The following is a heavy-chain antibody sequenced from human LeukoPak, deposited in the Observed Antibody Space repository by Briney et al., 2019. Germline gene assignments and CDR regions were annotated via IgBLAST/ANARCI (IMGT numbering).Heavy chain of an antibody. Sequence: GGSLRLSCAASGFTFSDYSMRWIRQAPGKGLEWVSYISSGRTDTNYADSVKGRFTISRDTAKNSLYLQMNSLRAEDTAIYYCARGVYGGISGVSWGQGTLVTISS. D-gene: IGHD4-23*01. CDR3: ARGVYGGISGVS. J-gene: IGHJ5*02. CDR1: GFTFSDYS. V-gene: IGHV3-11*05. CDR2: ISSGRTDT.